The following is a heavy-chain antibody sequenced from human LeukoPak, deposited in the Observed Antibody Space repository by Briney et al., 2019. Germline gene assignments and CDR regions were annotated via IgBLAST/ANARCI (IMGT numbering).Heavy chain of an antibody. D-gene: IGHD4-17*01. V-gene: IGHV3-21*01. CDR3: AKLGNYGDYGS. J-gene: IGHJ5*02. Sequence: GGSLRLSCAASGFTFSRHSMNWVRQAPGKGLEWVSSISSSSSYIYYADSVKGRVTISRDNTRNSMYLQMNSLRAEDTAVYYCAKLGNYGDYGSWGQGTLVTVSS. CDR2: ISSSSSYI. CDR1: GFTFSRHS.